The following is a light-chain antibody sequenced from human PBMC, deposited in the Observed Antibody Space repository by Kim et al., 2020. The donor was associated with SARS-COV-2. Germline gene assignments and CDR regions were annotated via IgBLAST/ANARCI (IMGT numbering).Light chain of an antibody. CDR2: QDT. CDR3: QVWDSTTTV. J-gene: IGLJ2*01. CDR1: RLGHKY. V-gene: IGLV3-1*01. Sequence: SVSPGQTASITCSGDRLGHKYVCWYRNKPGQSPEVVIYQDTQRPSGIPERFSGSNSGNTATLTISGTQDVDEADYYCQVWDSTTTVFGGGTQLTVL.